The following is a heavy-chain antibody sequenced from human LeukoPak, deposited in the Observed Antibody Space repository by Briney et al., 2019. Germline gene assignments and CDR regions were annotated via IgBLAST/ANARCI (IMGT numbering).Heavy chain of an antibody. D-gene: IGHD5-12*01. CDR1: GFTVTSNY. Sequence: TGGSLRLSCAASGFTVTSNYMTWVRQAPGKGLEWVSVIYSGGTTYYADSVKGRFTISRDNSKNTLYLQMNSLRAEDTAVYYCAKDYGYDSNCWGQGTLVTVSS. J-gene: IGHJ4*02. CDR2: IYSGGTT. CDR3: AKDYGYDSNC. V-gene: IGHV3-53*01.